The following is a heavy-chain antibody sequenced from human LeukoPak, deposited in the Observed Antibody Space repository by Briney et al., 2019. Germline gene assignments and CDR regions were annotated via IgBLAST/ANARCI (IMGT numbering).Heavy chain of an antibody. V-gene: IGHV4-34*01. D-gene: IGHD4-17*01. CDR2: INHSGST. Sequence: PGGSLRLSCAASGFTFSSYEMNWVRQAPGKGLEWIGEINHSGSTNYNPSLKSRVTISVDTSKNQFSLKLSSVTAADTAVYYCARSLFYTVRPPPTERRAGWRKDAFDIWGQGTMVTVSS. J-gene: IGHJ3*02. CDR3: ARSLFYTVRPPPTERRAGWRKDAFDI. CDR1: GFTFSSYE.